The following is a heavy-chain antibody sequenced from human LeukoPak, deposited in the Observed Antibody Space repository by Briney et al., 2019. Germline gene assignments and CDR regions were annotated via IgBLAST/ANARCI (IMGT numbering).Heavy chain of an antibody. D-gene: IGHD6-13*01. CDR1: GFTFSSYE. CDR3: ATAAAGYKYGYYFDY. J-gene: IGHJ4*02. Sequence: QPGGSLRLSCAASGFTFSSYEMNWVRQAPGKGLEWVSYISSSSGTIYYADSVKGRFTISRDNAKNSLYLHMNSLRAEDTAVYYCATAAAGYKYGYYFDYWGQGTLVTVSS. V-gene: IGHV3-48*03. CDR2: ISSSSGTI.